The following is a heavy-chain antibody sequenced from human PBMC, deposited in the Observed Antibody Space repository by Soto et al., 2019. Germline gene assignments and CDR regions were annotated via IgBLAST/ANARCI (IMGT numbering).Heavy chain of an antibody. D-gene: IGHD3-3*01. CDR3: ARVKYLRGRITIFGVVSNWFDP. CDR1: GGYVSSGSYY. J-gene: IGHJ5*02. CDR2: IYYSGST. V-gene: IGHV4-61*01. Sequence: ETLSLPCTFSGGYVSSGSYYWSWIRQPPGKGLEWIGYIYYSGSTNYIPSLKSRVTISVDTSKNQFSLKLSSVTAADTAVYYWARVKYLRGRITIFGVVSNWFDPWGQGTLVTVSA.